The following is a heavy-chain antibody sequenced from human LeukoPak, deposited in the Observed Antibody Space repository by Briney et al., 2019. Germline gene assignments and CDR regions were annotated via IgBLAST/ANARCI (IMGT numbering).Heavy chain of an antibody. J-gene: IGHJ3*02. D-gene: IGHD3-3*01. Sequence: SETLSLTCTVSGGSISSYYWSWIRQPAGKGLEWIGRIYTSGSTNYNPSLKSRVTMSVDTSKNQFSLKLSSVTAADTAVYYCARGGAVRRDFGSGYLAFDIWGQGTMVTVSS. V-gene: IGHV4-4*07. CDR3: ARGGAVRRDFGSGYLAFDI. CDR2: IYTSGST. CDR1: GGSISSYY.